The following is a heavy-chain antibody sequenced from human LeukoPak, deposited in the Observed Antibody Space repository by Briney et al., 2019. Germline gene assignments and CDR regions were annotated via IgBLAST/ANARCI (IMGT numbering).Heavy chain of an antibody. V-gene: IGHV4-59*01. D-gene: IGHD3-9*01. CDR1: GGSISSYY. J-gene: IGHJ5*02. Sequence: SETLSLTRTVSGGSISSYYWSWIRQPPGKGLEWIGYIYYSGSTNYNPSLKSRVTISVDTSKNQFSLMLSSVTAADTAEYYCARDILTGDYSGWFDPWGQGTLVTVSS. CDR3: ARDILTGDYSGWFDP. CDR2: IYYSGST.